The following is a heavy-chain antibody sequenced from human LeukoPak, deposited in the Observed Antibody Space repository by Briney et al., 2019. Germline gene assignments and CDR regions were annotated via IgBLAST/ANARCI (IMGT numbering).Heavy chain of an antibody. CDR1: GFIFSTYW. D-gene: IGHD3-3*01. CDR3: ARGSEWLPLDY. Sequence: GGSLRLSCAGSGFIFSTYWMHWVRQAPGKGLVWVARIKFDGSFTNYLDSVKGRFTISRDNAKNMLYLQMNSLRAEDTAVYYCARGSEWLPLDYWGQGTLVTVSS. V-gene: IGHV3-74*01. CDR2: IKFDGSFT. J-gene: IGHJ4*02.